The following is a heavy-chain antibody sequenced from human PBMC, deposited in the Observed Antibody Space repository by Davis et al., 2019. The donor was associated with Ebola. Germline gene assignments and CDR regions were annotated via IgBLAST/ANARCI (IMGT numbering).Heavy chain of an antibody. CDR2: ISSSSYI. CDR1: GFTFSSYS. D-gene: IGHD6-19*01. Sequence: GESLKISCAASGFTFSSYSMNWVRQAPGKGLEWVSSISSSSYIYYADSVKGRFTISRDNSKNTLYLQMNNLRAEDTAVYYCARTAGYSSGWGDYWGQGTLVTVSS. J-gene: IGHJ4*02. CDR3: ARTAGYSSGWGDY. V-gene: IGHV3-21*01.